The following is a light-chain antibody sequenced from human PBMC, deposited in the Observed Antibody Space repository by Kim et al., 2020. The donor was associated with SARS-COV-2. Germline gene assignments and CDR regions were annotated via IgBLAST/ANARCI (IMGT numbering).Light chain of an antibody. J-gene: IGKJ5*01. V-gene: IGKV1-16*01. CDR1: QDIANH. CDR2: AAS. CDR3: QQYNTYPPT. Sequence: ASIGDRVTITCRTSQDIANHLVWYQQKPGKAPKSLISAASSLRSRVPSRFSGSGSGTDFTLTISSLRPEDFATYFCQQYNTYPPTFGQGTRLEIK.